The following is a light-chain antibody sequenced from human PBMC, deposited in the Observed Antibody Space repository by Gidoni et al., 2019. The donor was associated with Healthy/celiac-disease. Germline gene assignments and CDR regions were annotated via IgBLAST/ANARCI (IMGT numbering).Light chain of an antibody. CDR2: SAS. CDR1: QSISNS. CDR3: QQSYSTFRT. Sequence: DIQMTQSPSSLSASVGDRVTITCRASQSISNSLNWYQQKPGKAPKVLIYSASTLQSGVPSRFSGSGSGTYFTLTISSLQAEDFATYYCQQSYSTFRTFGQGTKVEIK. J-gene: IGKJ1*01. V-gene: IGKV1-39*01.